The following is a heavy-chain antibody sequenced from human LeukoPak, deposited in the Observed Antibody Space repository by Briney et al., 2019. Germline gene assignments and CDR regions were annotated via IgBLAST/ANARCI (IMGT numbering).Heavy chain of an antibody. J-gene: IGHJ4*02. Sequence: SETLSLTCTVSGGSISSYYWSWIRQPPGKGLEWIGYIYYSGSTNYNPSLKSRVTISVDTSKNQFSLKLSSVTAADTAVYYCARQMNTVTADYWGQGTLVTVSS. D-gene: IGHD4-17*01. CDR2: IYYSGST. CDR1: GGSISSYY. V-gene: IGHV4-59*08. CDR3: ARQMNTVTADY.